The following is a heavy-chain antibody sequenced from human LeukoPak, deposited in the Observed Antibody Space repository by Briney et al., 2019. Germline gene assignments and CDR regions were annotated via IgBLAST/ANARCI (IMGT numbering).Heavy chain of an antibody. CDR3: ARESLLIAAPFDY. V-gene: IGHV3-74*01. CDR2: INTDGSST. J-gene: IGHJ4*02. Sequence: PGGSLRLSCAGSGFTFSSYWMHWVRQAPGKGLVWVSRINTDGSSTSYADSVKGRFTISRDNAKNTLYLQMNSLRAEDTAMYYCARESLLIAAPFDYWGQGTLVTVSS. CDR1: GFTFSSYW. D-gene: IGHD6-6*01.